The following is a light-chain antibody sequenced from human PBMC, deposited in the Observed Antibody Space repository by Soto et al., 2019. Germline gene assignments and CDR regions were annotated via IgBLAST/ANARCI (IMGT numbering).Light chain of an antibody. V-gene: IGLV2-14*01. CDR3: SSYTSSSTLP. Sequence: LTQPASVSGSPGQSITISCTGTSSDVGGYNYVSWYQQHPGKAPKLMIYEVSNRPSGVSNRFSGSKSGNTASLTISGLQAEDEADYYCSSYTSSSTLPFGTGTKVTVL. CDR1: SSDVGGYNY. CDR2: EVS. J-gene: IGLJ1*01.